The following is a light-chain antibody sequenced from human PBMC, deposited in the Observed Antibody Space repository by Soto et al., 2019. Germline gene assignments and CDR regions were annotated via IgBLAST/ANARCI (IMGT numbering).Light chain of an antibody. CDR3: AAWDDGLNGV. V-gene: IGLV1-47*02. J-gene: IGLJ3*02. CDR2: HND. Sequence: QSVLNQPPSASGTPRQRVTISCSGSSSNIAINYVFWYQHLQGTAPRLVIYHNDQRPSGVSDRFSASKSGSSASLTIGGVRSEDEGDYYCAAWDDGLNGVFGGGTTLTVL. CDR1: SSNIAINY.